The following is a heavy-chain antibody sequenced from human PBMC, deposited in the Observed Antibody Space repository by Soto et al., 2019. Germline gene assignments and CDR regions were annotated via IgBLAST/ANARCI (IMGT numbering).Heavy chain of an antibody. CDR3: ARGIKYRDYSRWFDP. J-gene: IGHJ5*02. CDR2: IYHSGST. CDR1: GGSISSSNW. D-gene: IGHD4-17*01. Sequence: SETLSLTCAVSGGSISSSNWWSWVRQPPGKGLEWIGEIYHSGSTNYNPSLKCRVTISVDRSKNQFSLKLSSLRSEDTAVYYCARGIKYRDYSRWFDPWGQGTLVTVSS. V-gene: IGHV4-4*02.